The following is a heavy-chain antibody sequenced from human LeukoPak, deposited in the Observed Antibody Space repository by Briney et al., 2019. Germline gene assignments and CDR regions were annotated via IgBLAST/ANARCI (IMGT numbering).Heavy chain of an antibody. J-gene: IGHJ2*01. CDR1: GFTLSDYY. V-gene: IGHV3-11*05. CDR2: INTGSTYT. CDR3: TREDNWYFDL. Sequence: GESLKISCAASGFTLSDYYMTWIRQAPGKGLEWLSYINTGSTYTNYANSVKGRFTISRDNAKNSLYLQLNSLRAEDTAVYYCTREDNWYFDLWGRGTLVTVSS.